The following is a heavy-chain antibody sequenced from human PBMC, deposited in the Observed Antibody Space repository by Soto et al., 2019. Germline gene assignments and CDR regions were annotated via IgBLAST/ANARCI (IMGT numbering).Heavy chain of an antibody. V-gene: IGHV4-39*01. CDR2: IYYDGNT. CDR3: ARSSITPRLFMYPFDY. Sequence: SETLSLTCTVSGGSITSSSHYWGWIRQPPGKGLECIGNIYYDGNTYYNPSLKSRVTISLDTSKNQFSLRLNSVTAADTAVYYCARSSITPRLFMYPFDYWGQGTPVTVSS. CDR1: GGSITSSSHY. D-gene: IGHD6-6*01. J-gene: IGHJ4*02.